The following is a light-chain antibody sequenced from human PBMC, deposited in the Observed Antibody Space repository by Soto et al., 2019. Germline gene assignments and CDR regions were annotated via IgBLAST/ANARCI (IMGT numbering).Light chain of an antibody. CDR3: QQYARSPYT. V-gene: IGKV3-20*01. CDR2: GAS. Sequence: EIVLTQSPGTLSLSPGERAILSCRASQTVTSGYLAWYQQSPGQAPRLLIFGASNRATDIPDRFSGSGSGTDFTLTISGLEPEDFAVFYCQQYARSPYTFGQGTNLEI. CDR1: QTVTSGY. J-gene: IGKJ2*01.